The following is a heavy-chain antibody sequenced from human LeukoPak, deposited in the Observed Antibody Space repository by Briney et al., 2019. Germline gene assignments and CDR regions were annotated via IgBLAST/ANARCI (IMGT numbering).Heavy chain of an antibody. D-gene: IGHD3-3*01. CDR3: ARMQIGAVINYMDV. CDR1: GFAFSNFA. J-gene: IGHJ6*03. Sequence: GGSLRLSCAASGFAFSNFAMSWVRQAPGKGLEWVSSISSSSSYIYHADPVKGRFTISRDNAKNSLYLQMDSLRAEDTAVYYCARMQIGAVINYMDVWGKGTTVTVSS. CDR2: ISSSSSYI. V-gene: IGHV3-21*01.